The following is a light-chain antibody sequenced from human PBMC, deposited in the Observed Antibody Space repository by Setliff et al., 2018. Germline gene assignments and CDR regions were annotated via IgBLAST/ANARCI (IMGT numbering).Light chain of an antibody. CDR3: SFALGGFGV. V-gene: IGLV7-46*01. CDR1: TGDVTNTNY. Sequence: QAVVTPEASLTVSPGGTVTLTCGSSTGDVTNTNYPYWFQHKASQAPRTLIYDTNIAHSGTPARFSGSHLGGKAALTLSGAQFEDEAEYFCSFALGGFGVFGGGTKVTVL. CDR2: DTN. J-gene: IGLJ3*02.